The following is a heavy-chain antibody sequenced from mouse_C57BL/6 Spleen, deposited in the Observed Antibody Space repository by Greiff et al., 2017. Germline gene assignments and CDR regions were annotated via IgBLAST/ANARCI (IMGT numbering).Heavy chain of an antibody. J-gene: IGHJ3*01. Sequence: VHVKQSGPELVKPGASVKIPCKASGYTFTDYNMDWVKQSHGKSLEWIGDINPNNGGTIYNQKLKGKATLTVDKSSSTAYMELRSLTSEDTAVYYCARRTYCSKFAWFAYWGQGTLVTVSA. V-gene: IGHV1-18*01. D-gene: IGHD2-5*01. CDR1: GYTFTDYN. CDR2: INPNNGGT. CDR3: ARRTYCSKFAWFAY.